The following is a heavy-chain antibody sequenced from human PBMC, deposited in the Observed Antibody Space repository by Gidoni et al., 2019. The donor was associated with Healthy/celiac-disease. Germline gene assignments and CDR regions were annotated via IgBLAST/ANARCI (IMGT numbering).Heavy chain of an antibody. CDR2: ISAYNGNT. J-gene: IGHJ3*02. Sequence: QVQLVQSGAEVKKPGASVKVSCKASGYTFTSYGISWVRQAPGQGLEWMGWISAYNGNTNYAQKLQGRVTMTTDTSTSTAYMELRSLRSYDTAVYYCARVRYYYDSSGYYYNAFDIWGQGTMVTVSS. D-gene: IGHD3-22*01. CDR3: ARVRYYYDSSGYYYNAFDI. V-gene: IGHV1-18*01. CDR1: GYTFTSYG.